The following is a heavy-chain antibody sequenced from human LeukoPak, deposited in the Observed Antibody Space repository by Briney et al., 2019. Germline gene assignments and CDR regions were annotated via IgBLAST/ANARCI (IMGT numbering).Heavy chain of an antibody. Sequence: SETLSLTCAVYGGSFSGYYWSWIRQPPGKGLEWIGEINHSGSTNYNPSLKSRVTISVDTSKNQFSLKLSSVTAADTAVYYCARRGRRFPYTYFDYWGQGTLVTVSS. CDR1: GGSFSGYY. D-gene: IGHD2-2*02. J-gene: IGHJ4*02. CDR2: INHSGST. CDR3: ARRGRRFPYTYFDY. V-gene: IGHV4-34*01.